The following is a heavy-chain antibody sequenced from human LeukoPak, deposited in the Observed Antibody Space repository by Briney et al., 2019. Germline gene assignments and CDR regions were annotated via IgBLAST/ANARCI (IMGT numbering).Heavy chain of an antibody. CDR2: ISSNGGST. J-gene: IGHJ6*02. CDR3: ARVAAAGKGLNYYYYYGMDV. D-gene: IGHD6-13*01. CDR1: GFTVSSYA. Sequence: GGYLRRSGAASGFTVSSYAMHWVRQAPGKGLEYVSAISSNGGSTYYANSVKGRFTISKDNSKNTLYLQMGSLRAEDMAVYYCARVAAAGKGLNYYYYYGMDVWGQGTTVTVSS. V-gene: IGHV3-64*01.